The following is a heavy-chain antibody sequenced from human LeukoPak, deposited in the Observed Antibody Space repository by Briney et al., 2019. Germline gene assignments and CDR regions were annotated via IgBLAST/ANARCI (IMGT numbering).Heavy chain of an antibody. V-gene: IGHV1-69*04. CDR1: GGTFSSYA. J-gene: IGHJ6*02. D-gene: IGHD3-22*01. CDR3: ARDPADYYDSSGYYYYYYYGMDV. Sequence: ASVKVSCKASGGTFSSYAISWVRQAPGQGLEWMGRIIPILGIANYAQKFQGRVTITAGKSTSTAYMELSSLRSEDTAVYYCARDPADYYDSSGYYYYYYYGMDVWGQGTTVTVSS. CDR2: IIPILGIA.